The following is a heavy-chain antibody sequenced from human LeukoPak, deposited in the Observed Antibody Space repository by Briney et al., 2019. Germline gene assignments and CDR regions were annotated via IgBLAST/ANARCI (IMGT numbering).Heavy chain of an antibody. V-gene: IGHV3-30*18. CDR3: AKDSDRCSGTSCYLDY. Sequence: GGSLRLSCAASGFIFSDHGMHWVRQAPGKGLDWVAVISYDGSNKYYADSVKGRFTISRDNSKNTLYLQMNSLRAEDTAVYYCAKDSDRCSGTSCYLDYWGQGTLVTVSS. D-gene: IGHD2-2*01. J-gene: IGHJ4*02. CDR1: GFIFSDHG. CDR2: ISYDGSNK.